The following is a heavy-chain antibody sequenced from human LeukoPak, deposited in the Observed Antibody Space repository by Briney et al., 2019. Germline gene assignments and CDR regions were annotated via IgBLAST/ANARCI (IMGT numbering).Heavy chain of an antibody. J-gene: IGHJ5*02. V-gene: IGHV3-48*04. Sequence: PGGSLRLSCTASGFTFSSYSMNWVRQAPGKGLEWVSYISSSSSTMYYADSVKGRFTISRDNAKNTVYLEMNSLSVEDTATYYCIRDFRSADLWGQGTLVTVTS. CDR2: ISSSSSTM. CDR3: IRDFRSADL. CDR1: GFTFSSYS.